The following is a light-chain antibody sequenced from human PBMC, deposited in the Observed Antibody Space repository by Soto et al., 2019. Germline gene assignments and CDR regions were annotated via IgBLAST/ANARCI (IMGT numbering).Light chain of an antibody. CDR2: DAS. CDR3: QQYNSYSPWT. V-gene: IGKV1-5*01. J-gene: IGKJ1*01. CDR1: QSISSW. Sequence: DIQMTQSPSTLSASVGDRVIITCRASQSISSWLAWYQQKPGKAPKLLLYDASSLASGVPSRFSGSGSETGFTLTISSLQPDDFATYYCQQYNSYSPWTFGQGTKVDIK.